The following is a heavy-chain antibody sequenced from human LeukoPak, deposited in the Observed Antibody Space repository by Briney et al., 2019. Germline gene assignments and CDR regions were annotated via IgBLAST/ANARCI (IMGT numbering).Heavy chain of an antibody. CDR2: ISGSGGTT. V-gene: IGHV3-23*01. D-gene: IGHD2-2*01. CDR1: GFTFSSYA. Sequence: PGGSLRLSCAASGFTFSSYAMSWVRQAPGKGLEWVSVISGSGGTTFYADSVKGRFTISRDNAKNTLYLQMNSLRAEDTAVYYCAKGQTIVPAAPFDYWGQGTLVILSS. CDR3: AKGQTIVPAAPFDY. J-gene: IGHJ4*02.